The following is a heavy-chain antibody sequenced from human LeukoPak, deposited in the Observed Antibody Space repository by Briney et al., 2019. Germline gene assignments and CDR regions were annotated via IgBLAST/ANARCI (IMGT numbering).Heavy chain of an antibody. CDR2: IGGSGGST. V-gene: IGHV3-23*01. Sequence: PGGSLRLSCAASGFTFSTHAMSWVRQAPGKGPEWVSAIGGSGGSTYYADSVKGRFTVSRDNSKNTLYLQMNSLRAEDTALYYCAKDLDCSSTSCYPDYWGQGTLVTVSS. D-gene: IGHD2-2*01. CDR1: GFTFSTHA. J-gene: IGHJ4*02. CDR3: AKDLDCSSTSCYPDY.